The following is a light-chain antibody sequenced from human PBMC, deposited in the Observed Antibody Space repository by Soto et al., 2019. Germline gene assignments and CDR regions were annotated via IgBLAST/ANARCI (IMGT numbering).Light chain of an antibody. V-gene: IGLV4-69*01. Sequence: QPVLTQSPSASASLGASVKLTCTLSSGHSSYAIAWHQQQPEKGPRYLMKLNSDGSHSKGDGIPDRFSGSSSGAERYLTISSRQSEDEADYSCQTWDIGIQDVVFGGGTKLTVL. CDR1: SGHSSYA. CDR2: LNSDGSH. J-gene: IGLJ2*01. CDR3: QTWDIGIQDVV.